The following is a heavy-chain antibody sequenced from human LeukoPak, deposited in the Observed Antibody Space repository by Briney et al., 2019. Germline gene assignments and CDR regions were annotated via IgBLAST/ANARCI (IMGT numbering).Heavy chain of an antibody. V-gene: IGHV1-2*02. D-gene: IGHD1-26*01. Sequence: GALVKVSCKASGYTFTGYYMHWVRQAPGQGLEWMGWINPNSGGTNYAQKFQGRVTMTRDTSISTACMELSRLRSDDTAVYYCARSPSRYSGSYCFGYWGQGTLVTVSS. J-gene: IGHJ4*02. CDR3: ARSPSRYSGSYCFGY. CDR1: GYTFTGYY. CDR2: INPNSGGT.